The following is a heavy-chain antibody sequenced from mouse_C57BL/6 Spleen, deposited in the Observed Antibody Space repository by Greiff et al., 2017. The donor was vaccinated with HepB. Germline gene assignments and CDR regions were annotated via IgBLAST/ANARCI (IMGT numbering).Heavy chain of an antibody. D-gene: IGHD1-1*02. CDR2: IYPGSGNT. V-gene: IGHV1-76*01. CDR3: ARRGWNAMDY. CDR1: GYTFTDYY. Sequence: QVQLQQSGAELVRPGASVKLSCKASGYTFTDYYINWVKQRPGQGLEWIASIYPGSGNTYYNEKFKGKATLTAEKSSSTAYMQLSSLTSEDSAVYFCARRGWNAMDYWGQGTSVTVSS. J-gene: IGHJ4*01.